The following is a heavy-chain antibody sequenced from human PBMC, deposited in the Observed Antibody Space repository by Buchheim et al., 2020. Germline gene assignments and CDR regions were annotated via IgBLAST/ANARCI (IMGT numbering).Heavy chain of an antibody. J-gene: IGHJ4*02. CDR1: GGSISSGGYY. CDR3: ARGGSSGYYYARFDY. D-gene: IGHD3-22*01. Sequence: QVQLQESGPGLVKPSQTLSLTCTVSGGSISSGGYYWSWIRQHPGKGLEWIGYIYYSGSTYYNPSLKSRVTTSVNTSQHQFSLKLSSVTAADTAVYYCARGGSSGYYYARFDYWGQGTL. CDR2: IYYSGST. V-gene: IGHV4-31*03.